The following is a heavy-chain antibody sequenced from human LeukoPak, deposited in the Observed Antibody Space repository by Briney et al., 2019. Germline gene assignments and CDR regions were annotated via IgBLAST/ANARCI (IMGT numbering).Heavy chain of an antibody. D-gene: IGHD6-13*01. J-gene: IGHJ4*02. CDR2: IYPVDSDT. CDR3: ARLLSSSWSFDY. CDR1: GYSFTNNW. Sequence: PGNSLKISCRGSGYSFTNNWIGWVRQMPGKGLAWMGIIYPVDSDTRYSPSFQGQVTISADKSISTAYLQWSNLKASDTAMYYCARLLSSSWSFDYWGQGTLVTVSS. V-gene: IGHV5-51*03.